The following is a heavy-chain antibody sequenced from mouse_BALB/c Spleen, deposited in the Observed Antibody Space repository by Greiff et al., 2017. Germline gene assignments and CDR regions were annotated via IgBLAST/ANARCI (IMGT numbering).Heavy chain of an antibody. V-gene: IGHV1S137*01. CDR1: GYTFTDYA. J-gene: IGHJ3*01. D-gene: IGHD1-1*01. Sequence: QVQLQQSGAELVRPGVSVKISCKGSGYTFTDYAMHWVKQSHAKSLEWIGVISTYYGDASYNQKFKGKATMTVDKSSSTAYMELARLTSEDSAIYDCARDYYGSSYFAYWGQGTLVTVSA. CDR2: ISTYYGDA. CDR3: ARDYYGSSYFAY.